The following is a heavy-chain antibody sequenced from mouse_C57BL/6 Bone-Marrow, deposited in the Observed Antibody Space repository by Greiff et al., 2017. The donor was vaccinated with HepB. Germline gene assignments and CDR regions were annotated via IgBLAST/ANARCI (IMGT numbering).Heavy chain of an antibody. D-gene: IGHD1-1*01. V-gene: IGHV1-81*01. Sequence: VMLVESGAELARPGASVKLSCKASGYTFTSYGISWVKQRTGQGLEWIGEIYPRSGNTYYNEKFKGKATLTADKSSSTAYMELRSLTSEDSAVYFCARRYYGSSGGFAYWGQGTLVTVSA. CDR3: ARRYYGSSGGFAY. CDR2: IYPRSGNT. CDR1: GYTFTSYG. J-gene: IGHJ3*01.